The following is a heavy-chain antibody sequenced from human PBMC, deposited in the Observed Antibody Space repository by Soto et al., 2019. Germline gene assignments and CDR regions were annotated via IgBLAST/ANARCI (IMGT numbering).Heavy chain of an antibody. CDR1: GGTFSSYA. D-gene: IGHD6-13*01. CDR3: ARTISGIAAAGTHY. Sequence: QVQLVQSGAEVKKPGSSVKVSCKASGGTFSSYAISWVRQAPGQGLEWMGGIIPIFGTANYAQKFQGRVTITADESTSTAYMGLSSLRSEDTAVYYCARTISGIAAAGTHYWGQGTLVTVSS. J-gene: IGHJ4*02. V-gene: IGHV1-69*01. CDR2: IIPIFGTA.